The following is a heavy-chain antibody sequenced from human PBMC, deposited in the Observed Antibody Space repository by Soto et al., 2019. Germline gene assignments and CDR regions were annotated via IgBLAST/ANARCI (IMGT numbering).Heavy chain of an antibody. J-gene: IGHJ4*02. D-gene: IGHD7-27*01. V-gene: IGHV1-69*13. Sequence: QVQLVQSGAEVRKPGSSVKVSCVASGGTFSTSAMNWVRQAPGQGLEWVGGIIPVFGTPTYAQSLQGRVTITVDVSTTTAYMELTRLRPEDTAVYYCATQLTGDVDFWGQGTLVIVSS. CDR3: ATQLTGDVDF. CDR1: GGTFSTSA. CDR2: IIPVFGTP.